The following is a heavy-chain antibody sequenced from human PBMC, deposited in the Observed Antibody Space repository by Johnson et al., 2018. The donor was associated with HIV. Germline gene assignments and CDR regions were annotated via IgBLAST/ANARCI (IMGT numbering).Heavy chain of an antibody. CDR2: IWYDGSNK. CDR1: GFTFSSYG. Sequence: VQLVESGGGVVQPGRSLRLSCAASGFTFSSYGMHWVRQAPGKGLEWVAVIWYDGSNKYYADSVKGRFTIARDNAKNSLYLQMNSLRAEDTALYYCARALRVLLGAFDIWGQGTMVTVSS. V-gene: IGHV3-33*03. J-gene: IGHJ3*02. CDR3: ARALRVLLGAFDI. D-gene: IGHD2-8*02.